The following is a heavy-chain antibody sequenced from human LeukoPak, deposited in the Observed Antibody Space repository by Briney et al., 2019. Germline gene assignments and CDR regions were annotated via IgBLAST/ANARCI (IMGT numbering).Heavy chain of an antibody. CDR2: IKQDGSEK. CDR3: AGGGVFFCVSRGYRFFDY. J-gene: IGHJ4*02. Sequence: PGGSLRLSCAASGFTSSSYWMSWVRQAPGKGLEWVANIKQDGSEKYYVDSVKGRFIISRDNAKNSLYLQMNSLRAEDTAVYYCAGGGVFFCVSRGYRFFDYWGQGTLVTVSS. D-gene: IGHD3-22*01. V-gene: IGHV3-7*04. CDR1: GFTSSSYW.